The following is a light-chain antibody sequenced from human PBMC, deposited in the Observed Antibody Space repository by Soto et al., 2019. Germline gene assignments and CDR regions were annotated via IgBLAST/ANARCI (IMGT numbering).Light chain of an antibody. CDR1: QSVSTS. V-gene: IGKV3-20*01. Sequence: IVLTQSPVTLALSPGESAVLSCRASQSVSTSLAWYQHKPGQAPRFFIYDASNRAPGIPARFSGSGSGTDFTLTISRLEPEDFAVYYCQQYDSSSWTFGQGTKV. CDR3: QQYDSSSWT. CDR2: DAS. J-gene: IGKJ1*01.